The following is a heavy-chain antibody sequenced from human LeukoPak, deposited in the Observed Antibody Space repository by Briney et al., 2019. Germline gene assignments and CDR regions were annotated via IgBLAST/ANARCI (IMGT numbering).Heavy chain of an antibody. CDR2: ISSSGTYI. CDR1: GFTFSTYS. J-gene: IGHJ4*02. V-gene: IGHV3-21*01. Sequence: GGSLRLSCAASGFTFSTYSMNWVRQAPGKGLEWVSSISSSGTYIYYADSVKGRFTISRDNAKNSLYLQMNSLRAEDTAVYYCARSGRTRYYLDYFDCWGQGTLVTVSS. CDR3: ARSGRTRYYLDYFDC. D-gene: IGHD3/OR15-3a*01.